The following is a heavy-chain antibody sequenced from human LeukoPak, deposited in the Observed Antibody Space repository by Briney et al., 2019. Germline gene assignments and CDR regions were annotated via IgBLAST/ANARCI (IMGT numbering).Heavy chain of an antibody. Sequence: SGTLSLTCGVSGGSISGTNWWSWVRQPPGRGLEWIGEISLRGLTNYNPSLRSRLTTSLDESKNQVSLNLTSVTAADTAVYYCSRESGPFSPLGFWGQGTLVSVHS. CDR1: GGSISGTNW. CDR3: SRESGPFSPLGF. CDR2: ISLRGLT. D-gene: IGHD1-26*01. V-gene: IGHV4-4*02. J-gene: IGHJ4*02.